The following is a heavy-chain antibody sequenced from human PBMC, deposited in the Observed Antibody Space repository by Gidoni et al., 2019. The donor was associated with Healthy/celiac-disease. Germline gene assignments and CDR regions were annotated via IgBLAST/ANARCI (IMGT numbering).Heavy chain of an antibody. V-gene: IGHV3-30*04. CDR3: ARGDSTLRGYFQH. CDR1: GFTFSSYA. CDR2: ISDDGSNK. D-gene: IGHD3-22*01. J-gene: IGHJ1*01. Sequence: QVQLVESGGGVVQPGRSLRLSCAASGFTFSSYAMHWVPQAPGKGLEWVAVISDDGSNKYYADSVKGRFTNSRDNSKNTLYLQMNSLRAEDTAVYYCARGDSTLRGYFQHWGQGTLVTVSS.